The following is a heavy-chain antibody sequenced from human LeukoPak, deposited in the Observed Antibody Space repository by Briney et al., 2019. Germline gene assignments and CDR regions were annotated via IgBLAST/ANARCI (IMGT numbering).Heavy chain of an antibody. CDR3: AKLGLDSFDP. CDR2: IKFDGSNK. V-gene: IGHV3-30*02. D-gene: IGHD3-16*01. Sequence: GGSLRLSCAASGFTLSSYGIHWVRQAPDKGLEWVAFIKFDGSNKYYIDSVKGRFTISRNNSKNTVYFQMNSLRAEDAAVYYCAKLGLDSFDPWGQGTLVTVSS. CDR1: GFTLSSYG. J-gene: IGHJ5*02.